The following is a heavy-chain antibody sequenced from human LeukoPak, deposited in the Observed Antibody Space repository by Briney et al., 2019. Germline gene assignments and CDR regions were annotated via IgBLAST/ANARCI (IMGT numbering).Heavy chain of an antibody. J-gene: IGHJ4*02. Sequence: GGSLRLSCAASGFSFSGYWMHWVRQAPGKGLVWVSRINTDGSSTTYGDSVKGRFTISRDNAKNTVYLQLSSLRAEDTAVYYCVRGHSYGLYWGQGALVTVSS. V-gene: IGHV3-74*01. D-gene: IGHD5-18*01. CDR3: VRGHSYGLY. CDR2: INTDGSST. CDR1: GFSFSGYW.